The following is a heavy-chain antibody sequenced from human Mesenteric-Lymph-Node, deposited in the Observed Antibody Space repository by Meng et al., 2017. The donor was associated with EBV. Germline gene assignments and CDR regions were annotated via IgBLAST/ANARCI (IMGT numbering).Heavy chain of an antibody. V-gene: IGHV4-34*01. CDR2: INHSGST. CDR1: GGSFSGYY. CDR3: ARGYGSGHL. D-gene: IGHD3-10*01. J-gene: IGHJ4*02. Sequence: QVQPQQWVAGLLKPSETLSLTCAVYGGSFSGYYWSWIRQPPGKGLEWIGEINHSGSTNYNPSLKSRVTISVDTSKNQFSLKLSSVTAADTAVYYCARGYGSGHLWGQGTLVTVSS.